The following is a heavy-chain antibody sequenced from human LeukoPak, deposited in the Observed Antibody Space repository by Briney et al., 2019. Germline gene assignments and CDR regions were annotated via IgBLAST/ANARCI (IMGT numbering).Heavy chain of an antibody. Sequence: PSETLSLTCTVTGGSISSYYWSWIRQPPGKVLELIGYIYYSGSTNYNPSLKSRVTISVDMSKNQFSLNLTSVTAADTAVYYCARDDSNYYDSSGFDYWGQGTLVTVSS. V-gene: IGHV4-59*01. CDR3: ARDDSNYYDSSGFDY. CDR2: IYYSGST. D-gene: IGHD3-22*01. CDR1: GGSISSYY. J-gene: IGHJ4*02.